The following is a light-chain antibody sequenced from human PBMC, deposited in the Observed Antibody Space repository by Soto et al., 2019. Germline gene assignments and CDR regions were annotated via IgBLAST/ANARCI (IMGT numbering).Light chain of an antibody. CDR1: ESVSSNF. Sequence: EIVLTQSPGTLSLSPGERATLSCRASESVSSNFLAWYQQEFGQAPRLLIYGASSRASGIPDRFSGRGTGTDFTLTINRLEPEDFAIYYCQQYHRSPWTFGQGTKVEI. CDR3: QQYHRSPWT. CDR2: GAS. J-gene: IGKJ1*01. V-gene: IGKV3-20*01.